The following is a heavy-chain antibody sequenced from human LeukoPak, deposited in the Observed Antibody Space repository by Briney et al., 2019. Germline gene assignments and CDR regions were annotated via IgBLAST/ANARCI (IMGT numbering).Heavy chain of an antibody. D-gene: IGHD3-10*01. Sequence: GESLKISCKGSGFNFANYWIAWVRQMPGEGLEWMGVIYPGDSDTRCSPSFQGQVTISADKSISTAYLQWGGLKASDTAMYYCAKQYKPGGSFTPFDCWGQGTLVTVSS. J-gene: IGHJ4*02. CDR3: AKQYKPGGSFTPFDC. CDR2: IYPGDSDT. CDR1: GFNFANYW. V-gene: IGHV5-51*01.